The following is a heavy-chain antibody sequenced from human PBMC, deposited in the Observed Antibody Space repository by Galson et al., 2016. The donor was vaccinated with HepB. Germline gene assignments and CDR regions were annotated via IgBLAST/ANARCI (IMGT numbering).Heavy chain of an antibody. CDR1: GFTIRNSW. CDR3: AKDLGDGTYWGNIDH. Sequence: SLRLSCAASGFTIRNSWMHWVRQAPGKGLVWVSRISGGSTYYADSVKGRFTISRDNSKNTVYLQMNSLRAEDTAIYYCAKDLGDGTYWGNIDHWGQGTLVTVSS. V-gene: IGHV3-23*01. D-gene: IGHD1-26*01. CDR2: ISGGST. J-gene: IGHJ4*02.